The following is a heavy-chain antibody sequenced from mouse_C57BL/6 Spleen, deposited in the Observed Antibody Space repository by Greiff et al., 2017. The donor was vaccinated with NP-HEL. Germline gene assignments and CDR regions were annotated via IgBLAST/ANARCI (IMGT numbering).Heavy chain of an antibody. CDR3: AFYYYGSRGFAY. D-gene: IGHD1-1*01. CDR1: GYTFTSYW. Sequence: QVQLQQSGAELVRPGTSVKLSCKASGYTFTSYWMHWVKQRPGQGLEWIGVIDPSDSYTNYNQKFKGKATLTVDTSSSTAYMQLSSLTSEDSAFYYCAFYYYGSRGFAYWGQGTLVTVSA. V-gene: IGHV1-59*01. J-gene: IGHJ3*01. CDR2: IDPSDSYT.